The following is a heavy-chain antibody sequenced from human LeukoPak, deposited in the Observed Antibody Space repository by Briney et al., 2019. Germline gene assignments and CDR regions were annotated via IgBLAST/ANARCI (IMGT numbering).Heavy chain of an antibody. D-gene: IGHD3-22*01. V-gene: IGHV3-30*02. J-gene: IGHJ4*02. CDR1: GFTFSSYG. CDR3: AKEFYYDSSGYYFPFDY. Sequence: PGGSLRLSCAASGFTFSSYGMHWVRQAPGKGLEWVAFIRYDGSNKYYADSVKGRFTISRDNSKNTLYLQMNSLRAEDTAVYYCAKEFYYDSSGYYFPFDYWGQGTLVTVSS. CDR2: IRYDGSNK.